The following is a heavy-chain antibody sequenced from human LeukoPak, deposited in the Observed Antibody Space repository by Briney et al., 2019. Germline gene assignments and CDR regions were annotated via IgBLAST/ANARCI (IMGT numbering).Heavy chain of an antibody. Sequence: SETLSLTCAVYGGSFSGYYWSWIRQPPGKGLEWIGEINHSGSTNYNPSLKSRVTISVDMSKNQFSLKLSSVTAADTAVYYCARWRDSLYYFDYWGQGTLVTVSS. J-gene: IGHJ4*02. CDR1: GGSFSGYY. V-gene: IGHV4-34*01. CDR3: ARWRDSLYYFDY. D-gene: IGHD2-21*01. CDR2: INHSGST.